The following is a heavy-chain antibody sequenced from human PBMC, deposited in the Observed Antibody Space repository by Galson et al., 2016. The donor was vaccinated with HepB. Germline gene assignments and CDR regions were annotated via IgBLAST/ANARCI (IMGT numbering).Heavy chain of an antibody. CDR1: GFTFSYAW. J-gene: IGHJ1*01. CDR3: TTDRYCGGDCYWAEYFQH. V-gene: IGHV3-15*01. CDR2: IKGKSDGGTT. D-gene: IGHD2-21*02. Sequence: SLRLSCAASGFTFSYAWMNWVRQAPGKGLEWVGRIKGKSDGGTTEYAAPVKGKFTISRGDSKDTLFLQMNSLKTDDTAVYYCTTDRYCGGDCYWAEYFQHWGQGTLVTVSS.